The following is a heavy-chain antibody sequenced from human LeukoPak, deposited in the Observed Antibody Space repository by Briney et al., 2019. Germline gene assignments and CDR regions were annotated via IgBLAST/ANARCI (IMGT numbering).Heavy chain of an antibody. V-gene: IGHV3-48*03. Sequence: PGGSLRPSCAASGVTFSSYEMNWVRQAPGKGLEWVSYISSSGSTIYYADSVKGRFTISRDNAKNSLYLQMNSLRAEDTAVYYCASRMVRGVDYWGQGTLVTVSS. CDR2: ISSSGSTI. CDR1: GVTFSSYE. J-gene: IGHJ4*02. D-gene: IGHD3-10*01. CDR3: ASRMVRGVDY.